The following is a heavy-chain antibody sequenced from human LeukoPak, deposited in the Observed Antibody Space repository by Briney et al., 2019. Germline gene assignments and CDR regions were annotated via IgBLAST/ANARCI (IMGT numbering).Heavy chain of an antibody. V-gene: IGHV1-24*01. CDR3: ATEEMRRDAFDI. Sequence: GASVKVSCKVSGYTLTELSMHWVRQAPGKGLEWMGGFDPEDGETIYAQKFQGRVTMTEDTSTDTAYMELSSLKSEDTAVYYCATEEMRRDAFDIWGQGTMVTVSS. CDR1: GYTLTELS. D-gene: IGHD5-24*01. J-gene: IGHJ3*02. CDR2: FDPEDGET.